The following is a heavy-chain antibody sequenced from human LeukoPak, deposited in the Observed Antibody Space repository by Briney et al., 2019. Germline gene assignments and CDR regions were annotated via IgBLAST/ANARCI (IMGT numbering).Heavy chain of an antibody. CDR3: ARGRGHLWFGEFTH. D-gene: IGHD3-10*01. V-gene: IGHV4-34*01. CDR2: INHSGST. Sequence: SETLSLTCAVYGGSFSGYYWSWIRQPPGKGLEWIGEINHSGSTNYNPSLKSRVTISVDTSKNQFSLKLSSVTAADTAVNYCARGRGHLWFGEFTHWGQGTLVTVSS. J-gene: IGHJ4*02. CDR1: GGSFSGYY.